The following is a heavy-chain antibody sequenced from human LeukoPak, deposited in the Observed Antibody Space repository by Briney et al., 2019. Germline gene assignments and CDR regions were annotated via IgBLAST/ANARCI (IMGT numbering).Heavy chain of an antibody. CDR2: IKQEGSEK. J-gene: IGHJ4*02. Sequence: PGGSLRLSCAAFGFTFSNYWMTWVRQAPGKGLEWVANIKQEGSEKYHVDSVKGRFTISRDNAKNSLYLQMNSLRAEDTATYYCARSSTGYYFDYWGQGTLVTVSS. CDR3: ARSSTGYYFDY. CDR1: GFTFSNYW. D-gene: IGHD3-22*01. V-gene: IGHV3-7*01.